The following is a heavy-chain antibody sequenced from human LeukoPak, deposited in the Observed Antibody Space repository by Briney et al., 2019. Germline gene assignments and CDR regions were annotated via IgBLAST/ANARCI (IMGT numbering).Heavy chain of an antibody. V-gene: IGHV3-23*01. Sequence: GGSLRLSCAASGFTFSSYAMSWVRQAPGKGLEWVSVMSGSGGSTYYADSVKGRFTISRDNSKNTLYLQMNSLRVEDTAVYYCANAWNYYYNYYMDVWGKGTTVTVSS. D-gene: IGHD3-3*01. CDR2: MSGSGGST. CDR1: GFTFSSYA. J-gene: IGHJ6*03. CDR3: ANAWNYYYNYYMDV.